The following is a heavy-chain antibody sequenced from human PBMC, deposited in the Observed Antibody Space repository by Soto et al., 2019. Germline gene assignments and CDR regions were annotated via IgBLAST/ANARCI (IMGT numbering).Heavy chain of an antibody. CDR1: GVSMGSYY. Sequence: SETLSLTCTVSGVSMGSYYWTWLRQSPGRGLEWIGYISYSGSTYYNPSLKSRVTISADTSKNQFSLRMNSMIAADTAVYYCARADPDASVGYWGQGTLVTVSS. D-gene: IGHD2-15*01. CDR2: ISYSGST. V-gene: IGHV4-59*01. CDR3: ARADPDASVGY. J-gene: IGHJ4*02.